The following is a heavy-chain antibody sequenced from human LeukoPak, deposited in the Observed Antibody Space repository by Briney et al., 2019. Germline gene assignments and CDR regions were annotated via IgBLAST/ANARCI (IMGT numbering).Heavy chain of an antibody. CDR2: ISAYSGNT. CDR3: AISQGSYYDTSGYLGGDY. Sequence: ASVKVSCKASGYTFTNYGIFWVRQAPGQGLEWMGWISAYSGNTNYAQKLQGRVTMATETSTSTAYMELESLRSDDTAVYYCAISQGSYYDTSGYLGGDYWGQGTLVTVSS. D-gene: IGHD3-22*01. CDR1: GYTFTNYG. J-gene: IGHJ4*02. V-gene: IGHV1-18*01.